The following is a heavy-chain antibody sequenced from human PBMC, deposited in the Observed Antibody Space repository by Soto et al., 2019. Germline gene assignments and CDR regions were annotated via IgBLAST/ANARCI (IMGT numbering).Heavy chain of an antibody. D-gene: IGHD2-21*02. J-gene: IGHJ1*01. V-gene: IGHV3-23*01. CDR1: GLTFSNYG. CDR2: ISGSGDT. CDR3: ATYGGDSGGFEYFKH. Sequence: PGGSLRLSCAASGLTFSNYGMTWVRQAPGKGQERESAISGSGDTYNVDSLKGRFTITRDNSKSTLFLQMNSLRAEDTAVYYCATYGGDSGGFEYFKHWGQGTLVTVS.